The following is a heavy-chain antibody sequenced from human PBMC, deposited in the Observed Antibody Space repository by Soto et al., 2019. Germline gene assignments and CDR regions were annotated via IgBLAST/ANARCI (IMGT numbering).Heavy chain of an antibody. D-gene: IGHD2-2*01. V-gene: IGHV1-46*01. CDR2: IKPSSGTT. CDR1: GYSFTSRD. J-gene: IGHJ4*01. Sequence: ASVKVSCKAAGYSFTSRDMHWVRQAPGQGLEWMGKIKPSSGTTDLSQNYKDRVTLTRDTSTSTVYMELSSLRSDDTAVYYCARDQIPGTFNFVYLGQGTGLTVSS. CDR3: ARDQIPGTFNFVY.